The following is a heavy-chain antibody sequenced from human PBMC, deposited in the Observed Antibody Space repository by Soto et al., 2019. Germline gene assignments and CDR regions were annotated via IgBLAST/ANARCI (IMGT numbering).Heavy chain of an antibody. CDR1: GFDFSTYS. CDR3: ARDGMDSNYASHFFYMDV. J-gene: IGHJ6*03. Sequence: PGGSLRLSCAASGFDFSTYSINWVRQAPGKGLEWVSYISRSSTTMYFADSLKGRFTISRDNAKNSVFLQMSSLRAEDTGVYYCARDGMDSNYASHFFYMDVWGKGTTVPVSS. V-gene: IGHV3-48*01. D-gene: IGHD4-4*01. CDR2: ISRSSTTM.